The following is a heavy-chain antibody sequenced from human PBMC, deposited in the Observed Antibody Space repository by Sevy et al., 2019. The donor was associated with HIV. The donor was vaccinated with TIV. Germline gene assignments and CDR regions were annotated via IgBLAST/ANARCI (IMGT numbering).Heavy chain of an antibody. CDR1: GFTFSSYS. CDR3: ARGPDYYDDSGYSTRGDAFDI. CDR2: ISSSSTYI. Sequence: GGSLRLSCAASGFTFSSYSMHWVRQAPGKGLEWVSSISSSSTYIYYADSVKGRFTISRDDAKNSLYLQMNSLRAEDTAVYYCARGPDYYDDSGYSTRGDAFDIWGQGTMVTVSS. J-gene: IGHJ3*02. D-gene: IGHD3-22*01. V-gene: IGHV3-21*01.